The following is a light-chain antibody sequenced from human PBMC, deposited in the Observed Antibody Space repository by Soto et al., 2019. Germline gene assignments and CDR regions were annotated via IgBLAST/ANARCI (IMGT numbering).Light chain of an antibody. J-gene: IGLJ3*02. Sequence: QSVLTQPPSASGTPGQRVTISCSGSSSNIGSYAVNWYQQLPGTAPKLLIYSNDQRPSGVPDRFSGSKSDNTASLTISGLQADDEADYFCTSYTTSSTWVFGGGTKVTVL. CDR2: SND. CDR1: SSNIGSYA. V-gene: IGLV1-44*01. CDR3: TSYTTSSTWV.